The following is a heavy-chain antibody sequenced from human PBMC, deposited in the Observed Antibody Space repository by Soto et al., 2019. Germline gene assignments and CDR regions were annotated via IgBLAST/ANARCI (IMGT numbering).Heavy chain of an antibody. CDR3: AGVGDYATYWYFDL. V-gene: IGHV1-69*12. J-gene: IGHJ2*01. Sequence: QVQLVQSGAEVKKPGSSVKVSCKASGGTFSSYAISWGRQAPGQGLEWMGGIIPIFGTANYEQKFQGRVTITADESTSTAYMELSSLRSEDTAVYYCAGVGDYATYWYFDLCGRGTLVTVSS. D-gene: IGHD4-17*01. CDR1: GGTFSSYA. CDR2: IIPIFGTA.